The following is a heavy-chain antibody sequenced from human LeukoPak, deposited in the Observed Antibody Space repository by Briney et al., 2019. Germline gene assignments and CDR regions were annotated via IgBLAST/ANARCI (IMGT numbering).Heavy chain of an antibody. CDR1: GGSISSGGYY. D-gene: IGHD3-10*01. CDR3: ARVPNYYGSGSLYFDY. J-gene: IGHJ4*02. V-gene: IGHV4-30-4*08. Sequence: KSSQTLSLTCTVSGGSISSGGYYWSWLRQYPGKGLEWIGYIYYSGSTYYNPSLKSRVTISVDTSKNQFSLKLSSVTAADTAVYYCARVPNYYGSGSLYFDYWGQGTLVTVSS. CDR2: IYYSGST.